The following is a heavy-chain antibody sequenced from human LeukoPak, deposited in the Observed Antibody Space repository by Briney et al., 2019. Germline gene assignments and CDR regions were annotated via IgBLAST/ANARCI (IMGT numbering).Heavy chain of an antibody. J-gene: IGHJ4*02. CDR1: GYTFTNYA. CDR3: ARDGSGSQLTGDLDY. D-gene: IGHD3-10*01. Sequence: ASVKASCKASGYTFTNYAMNWLRQAPGQGLEWMAWINAKTGNPTYAQGFTGRFVFSLDTSVSTAYLQISSLKAEDTAVYYCARDGSGSQLTGDLDYWGQGTLVTVSS. CDR2: INAKTGNP. V-gene: IGHV7-4-1*02.